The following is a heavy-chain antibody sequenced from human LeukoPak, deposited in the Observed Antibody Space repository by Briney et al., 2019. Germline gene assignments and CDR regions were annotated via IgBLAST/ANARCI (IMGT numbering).Heavy chain of an antibody. CDR1: GGSISSSSYY. D-gene: IGHD3-3*01. CDR3: ARDSLRFLEWLRNRWYFDL. Sequence: KPSETLSLTCTVSGGSISSSSYYWGWIRQPPGKGLEWIGSIYYSGSTYFNPSLKSRVTISVDTSKNQFSLKLSSVTAADTAVYYCARDSLRFLEWLRNRWYFDLWGRGTLVTVSS. V-gene: IGHV4-39*07. J-gene: IGHJ2*01. CDR2: IYYSGST.